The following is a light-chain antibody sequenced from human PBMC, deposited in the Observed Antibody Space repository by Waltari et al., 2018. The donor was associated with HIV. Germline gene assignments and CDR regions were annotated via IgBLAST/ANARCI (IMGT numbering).Light chain of an antibody. CDR1: QSVRSD. CDR3: QQYNDWAPLT. V-gene: IGKV3-15*01. J-gene: IGKJ4*01. Sequence: EIVMTQSPATLSVSPGERATLSCRASQSVRSDLAWYQQKPGQAPRLLIYGASTRATGIPARFSGSGSGTEFTLTINSLQSEDFAVYYCQQYNDWAPLTFGGGTKVEIK. CDR2: GAS.